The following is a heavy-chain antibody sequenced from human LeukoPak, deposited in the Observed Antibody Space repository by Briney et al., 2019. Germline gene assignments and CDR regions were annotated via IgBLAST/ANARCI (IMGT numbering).Heavy chain of an antibody. CDR3: ARTSFGYSGYGGNSYFDY. CDR2: IIPILGIA. CDR1: GGTFSSCA. V-gene: IGHV1-69*04. Sequence: SVKVSCKASGGTFSSCAISWVRQAPGQGLEWMGRIIPILGIANYAQKFQGRVTITADKSTSTAYMELSSLRSEDTAVYYCARTSFGYSGYGGNSYFDYWGQGTLVTVSS. J-gene: IGHJ4*02. D-gene: IGHD5-12*01.